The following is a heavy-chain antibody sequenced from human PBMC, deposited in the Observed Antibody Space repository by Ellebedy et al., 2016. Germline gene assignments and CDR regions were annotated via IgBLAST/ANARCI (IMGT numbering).Heavy chain of an antibody. CDR2: IKPDGSQE. Sequence: GGSLRLSCAASGFTFSSYWMGWVRQAPGKGLEWVGNIKPDGSQEYYVDSVKGRFTIPRDNAKNSLYLQMNSLRAEDTAVYYWVKGGAWDLDYWGQGTQVTVSS. J-gene: IGHJ4*02. V-gene: IGHV3-7*03. CDR3: VKGGAWDLDY. CDR1: GFTFSSYW. D-gene: IGHD1-26*01.